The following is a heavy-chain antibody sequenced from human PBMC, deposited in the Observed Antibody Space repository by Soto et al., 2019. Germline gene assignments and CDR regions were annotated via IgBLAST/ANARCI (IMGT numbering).Heavy chain of an antibody. Sequence: PGGSLRLSCTASGFAFNNYAVTWVRQAPGQGLEWVSSITANGDTKYYADFVKGRFTISRDNSQNSLSLHMSSLRADDTAVYYCVRGIYPSSAGGPYDKWGQGTQVTVSS. D-gene: IGHD3-22*01. CDR3: VRGIYPSSAGGPYDK. V-gene: IGHV3-23*01. CDR2: ITANGDTK. CDR1: GFAFNNYA. J-gene: IGHJ4*02.